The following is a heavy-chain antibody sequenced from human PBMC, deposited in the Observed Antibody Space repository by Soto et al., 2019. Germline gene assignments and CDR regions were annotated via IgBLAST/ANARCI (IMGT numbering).Heavy chain of an antibody. J-gene: IGHJ4*02. D-gene: IGHD6-13*01. Sequence: GGSLRLSCAASGFTFSSYSMNWVRQAPGKGLEWVSSISSGSSYIYYADSVKGRFTISRDNAKNSLYLRMNSLGAEDTAVYYCARGGRSIPYYFDHWGQETLDNVST. CDR2: ISSGSSYI. CDR1: GFTFSSYS. V-gene: IGHV3-21*01. CDR3: ARGGRSIPYYFDH.